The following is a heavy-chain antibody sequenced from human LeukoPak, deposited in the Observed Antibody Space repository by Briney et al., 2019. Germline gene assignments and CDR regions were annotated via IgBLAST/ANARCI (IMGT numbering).Heavy chain of an antibody. CDR1: GGTFSSYA. V-gene: IGHV1-69*04. CDR3: ARDVTYSIAAAGDSPL. J-gene: IGHJ4*02. CDR2: IIPILGIA. D-gene: IGHD6-13*01. Sequence: ASVKVSCKASGGTFSSYAISWVRQAPGQGLEWMGRIIPILGIANYAQKFQGRVTITADKSTSTAYMELSSLRSEDTAVYYCARDVTYSIAAAGDSPLWGQGTLVTVSS.